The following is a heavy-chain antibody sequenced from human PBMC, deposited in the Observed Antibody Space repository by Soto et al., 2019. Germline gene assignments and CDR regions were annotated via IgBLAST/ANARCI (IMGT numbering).Heavy chain of an antibody. CDR3: ACTLRFGGWLPGGNDAFDI. CDR1: SGSISVYY. D-gene: IGHD3-3*01. J-gene: IGHJ3*02. CDR2: IFYTGST. Sequence: LSLTCTVSSGSISVYYWGWIRQPPGKGLEWIGYIFYTGSTNYNPSLRSRVTISLDTSKNQFSLKLSSVTAADTAVYYCACTLRFGGWLPGGNDAFDIWGKGKMVPV. V-gene: IGHV4-59*01.